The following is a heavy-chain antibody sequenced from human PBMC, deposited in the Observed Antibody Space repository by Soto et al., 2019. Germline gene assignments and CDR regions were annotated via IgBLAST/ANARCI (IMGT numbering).Heavy chain of an antibody. CDR3: ASEDSIGGYYYYGMDV. J-gene: IGHJ6*02. Sequence: QVQLVQSGAEVKKPGSSVKVSCKASGGTFSSYAISWVRQAPGQGLEWMGGIIPIFGTANYAQKFQGRVTITADESTSTAYMELSSLRSEDTAVYYCASEDSIGGYYYYGMDVWGQGTTVTVSS. D-gene: IGHD2-21*01. CDR1: GGTFSSYA. CDR2: IIPIFGTA. V-gene: IGHV1-69*01.